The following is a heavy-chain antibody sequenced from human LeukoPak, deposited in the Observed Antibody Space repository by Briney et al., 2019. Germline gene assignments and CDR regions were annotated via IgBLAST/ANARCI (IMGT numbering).Heavy chain of an antibody. V-gene: IGHV1-18*01. CDR2: ISAYNGNT. CDR3: ARGLVGATTSDY. Sequence: ASVKVSCKASGYTFTSYGISWVRQAPGQGLEWMGWISAYNGNTNYAQKFQGRVTMTRDTSISTAYMELSRLRSDDTAVYYCARGLVGATTSDYWGQGTLVTVSS. J-gene: IGHJ4*02. D-gene: IGHD1-26*01. CDR1: GYTFTSYG.